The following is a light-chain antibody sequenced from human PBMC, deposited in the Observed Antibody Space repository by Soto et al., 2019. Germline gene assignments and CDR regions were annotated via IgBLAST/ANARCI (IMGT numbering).Light chain of an antibody. V-gene: IGKV3-15*01. CDR3: QQYNNWHQT. CDR1: QSVSSN. CDR2: GAS. J-gene: IGKJ2*01. Sequence: EIVMTQSPATLSVSPGERATLSSRASQSVSSNLAWYQQKPGQAPRLLIYGASTRATGIPARFSGSGSGTEFTLTISSLQSEDFAVYYCQQYNNWHQTFGQGTKLEIK.